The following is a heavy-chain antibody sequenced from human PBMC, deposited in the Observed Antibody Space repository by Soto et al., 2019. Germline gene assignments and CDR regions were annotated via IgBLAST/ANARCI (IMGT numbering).Heavy chain of an antibody. CDR3: AREAGSHFDH. J-gene: IGHJ4*02. CDR1: GFSFNGFTFSIYA. D-gene: IGHD6-13*01. CDR2: ISSSGNYI. V-gene: IGHV3-21*01. Sequence: GSLRLSCATSGFSFNGFTFSIYAIDGCRQAPGKGLEWVSSISSSGNYIYYADSVRGRFTISRDNAKTSLYLQMNSLRAEDTAVYYCAREAGSHFDHWGQGTLVTVSS.